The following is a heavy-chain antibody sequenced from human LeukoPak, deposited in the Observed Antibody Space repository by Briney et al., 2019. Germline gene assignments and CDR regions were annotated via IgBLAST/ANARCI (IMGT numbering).Heavy chain of an antibody. Sequence: SETLSLTCTVSGGSISSSGYYWGWIRQPPGKGLEWIASIYYSGSTYYNPSLKSRVTISVDTSKNQLSLKLSCLTAADAAAYYCARHEYSGSYYGLSWFDPWGQGTLVTVSS. J-gene: IGHJ5*02. V-gene: IGHV4-39*01. CDR1: GGSISSSGYY. CDR3: ARHEYSGSYYGLSWFDP. CDR2: IYYSGST. D-gene: IGHD1-26*01.